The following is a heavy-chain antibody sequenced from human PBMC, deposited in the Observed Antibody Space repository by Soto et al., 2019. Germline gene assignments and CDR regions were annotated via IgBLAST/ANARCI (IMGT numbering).Heavy chain of an antibody. Sequence: GGSLRLSCAASGFTFSSYAMSWVRQAPGKGLEWVLGISSSGGATYYADSVKGRFTISRDNSESTLFLQVNSLRAEDTAVYYCAKSVTATTRGCFDNWGQGALVTVSS. J-gene: IGHJ4*02. CDR1: GFTFSSYA. CDR2: ISSSGGAT. CDR3: AKSVTATTRGCFDN. D-gene: IGHD4-4*01. V-gene: IGHV3-23*01.